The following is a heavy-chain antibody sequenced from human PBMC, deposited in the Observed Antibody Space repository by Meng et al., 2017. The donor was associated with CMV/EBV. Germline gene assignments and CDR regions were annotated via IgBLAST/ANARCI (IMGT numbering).Heavy chain of an antibody. D-gene: IGHD2-2*02. Sequence: GESLKISCAASGFTVSSNYMSWVRQAPGKGLEWVSVIYSGGSTYYADSVKGRFTISRDNSKNTLYLQMNSLRAEDTAVYYCARESGGLGDCSSTSCYTSGIDYWGQGTLVTVSS. J-gene: IGHJ4*02. CDR2: IYSGGST. V-gene: IGHV3-53*01. CDR1: GFTVSSNY. CDR3: ARESGGLGDCSSTSCYTSGIDY.